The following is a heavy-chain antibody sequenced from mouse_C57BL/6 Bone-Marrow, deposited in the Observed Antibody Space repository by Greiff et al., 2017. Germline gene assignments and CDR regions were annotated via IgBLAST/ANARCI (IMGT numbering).Heavy chain of an antibody. Sequence: VQLQQSGAELAKPGASVTLSCKASGYTFTSYWMHWVKQRPGQGLEWIGYINPSSGYTKYNQKFKDKATLTADKSSSTAYMQLSSLTYEDSAVYCCAKGSTNFDYWGQGTTLTVSS. CDR3: AKGSTNFDY. V-gene: IGHV1-7*01. D-gene: IGHD1-1*01. CDR2: INPSSGYT. CDR1: GYTFTSYW. J-gene: IGHJ2*01.